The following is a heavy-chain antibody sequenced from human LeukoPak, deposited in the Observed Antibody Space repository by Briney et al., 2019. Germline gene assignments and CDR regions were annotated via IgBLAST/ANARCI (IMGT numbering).Heavy chain of an antibody. CDR2: IYSGGST. CDR1: GFTVSSNY. J-gene: IGHJ6*02. D-gene: IGHD5-18*01. Sequence: PGGSLRLSCAASGFTVSSNYMSWVRQAPGKGLEWVSVIYSGGSTYYADSVKGRFTISRDNSKNTLYLQMNSLRAEDTAVYHCARDYLVWNSYGHGGNFRYYYYGMDVWGQGTTVTVSS. CDR3: ARDYLVWNSYGHGGNFRYYYYGMDV. V-gene: IGHV3-66*01.